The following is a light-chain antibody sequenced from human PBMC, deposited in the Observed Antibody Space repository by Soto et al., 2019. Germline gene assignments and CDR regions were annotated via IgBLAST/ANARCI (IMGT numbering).Light chain of an antibody. V-gene: IGKV3-15*01. CDR2: GPS. Sequence: EIVLTQSPGTLSLSPGERATLSRRASQSVSSYLAWYQQKPGQAPRLLIYGPSTRATGIPARFSGSGSGTEFTLTISSLQSEDFALYYCQQYNNWPRTFGQGTKVDIK. CDR1: QSVSSY. CDR3: QQYNNWPRT. J-gene: IGKJ1*01.